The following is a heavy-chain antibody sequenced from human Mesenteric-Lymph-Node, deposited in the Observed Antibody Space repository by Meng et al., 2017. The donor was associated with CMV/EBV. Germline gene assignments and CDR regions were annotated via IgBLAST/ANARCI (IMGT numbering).Heavy chain of an antibody. CDR3: ARGPTGDEGHHDTSGFYHYFDH. D-gene: IGHD3-22*01. J-gene: IGHJ4*02. CDR2: TYYRSKWSN. Sequence: SQTLSLTCAISGDSVSSNSAAWNWIRQSPSRGLEWLGKTYYRSKWSNDYATTVKSRLAINPDTSMNHFSLQLNSVTPEDSAVYYCARGPTGDEGHHDTSGFYHYFDHWGQGTLVTVSS. V-gene: IGHV6-1*01. CDR1: GDSVSSNSAA.